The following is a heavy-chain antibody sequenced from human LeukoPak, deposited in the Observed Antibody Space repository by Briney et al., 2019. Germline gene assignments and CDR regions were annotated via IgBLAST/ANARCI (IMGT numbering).Heavy chain of an antibody. CDR1: GYTFTTYG. D-gene: IGHD2-2*01. V-gene: IGHV1-18*01. Sequence: ASVKVSCKASGYTFTTYGINWVRQAPGQGLQWMGWISAYNGNTNYAQKLQGRVTMTIDTFTSTAYMELRSLRSDDTAVYYCAREGETTDQLNYWGQGTLVTVSS. CDR2: ISAYNGNT. CDR3: AREGETTDQLNY. J-gene: IGHJ4*02.